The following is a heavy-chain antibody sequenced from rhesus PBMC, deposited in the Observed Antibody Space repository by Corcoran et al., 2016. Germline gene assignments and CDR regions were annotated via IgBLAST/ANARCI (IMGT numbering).Heavy chain of an antibody. CDR1: GFSISTTGTG. Sequence: QVTLKESGPALVKPTQTLTLTCTFSGFSISTTGTGVGWIRQPPGKALEWLASIYWNDSKYYSTSLKSRLTISKDTSKNQVVLTMTNMDPVDTATYYCARVRYSYLVDYWGQGVLVTVSS. D-gene: IGHD5-12*01. CDR2: IYWNDSK. V-gene: IGHV2-95*01. CDR3: ARVRYSYLVDY. J-gene: IGHJ4*01.